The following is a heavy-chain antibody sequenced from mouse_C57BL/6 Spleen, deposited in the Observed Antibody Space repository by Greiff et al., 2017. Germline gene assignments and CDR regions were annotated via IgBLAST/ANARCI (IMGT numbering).Heavy chain of an antibody. J-gene: IGHJ1*03. V-gene: IGHV5-17*01. CDR3: ARHDYDGGYWYFDV. CDR2: ISSGSSTI. CDR1: GFTFSDYG. Sequence: EVHLVESGGGLVKPGGSLKLSCAASGFTFSDYGMHWVRQAPEKGLEWVAYISSGSSTIYYADTVKGRFTISSDNAKNTLFLQMTGLWSEDTAMAYCARHDYDGGYWYFDVWGTGTTVTVSS. D-gene: IGHD2-4*01.